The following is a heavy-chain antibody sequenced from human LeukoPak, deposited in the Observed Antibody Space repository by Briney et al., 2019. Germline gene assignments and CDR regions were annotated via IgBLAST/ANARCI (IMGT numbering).Heavy chain of an antibody. D-gene: IGHD3-16*01. Sequence: GGSLRLSCSASGFTFSNYATQWVRQAPGKGLEYVSAISGSGGSTYYADSVKGRFTISRDNSENTLYLQMSSLRAEDTAVYYCVKGSYAYYYYGMDVWGQGTKVTVSS. CDR2: ISGSGGST. J-gene: IGHJ6*02. CDR3: VKGSYAYYYYGMDV. CDR1: GFTFSNYA. V-gene: IGHV3-64D*09.